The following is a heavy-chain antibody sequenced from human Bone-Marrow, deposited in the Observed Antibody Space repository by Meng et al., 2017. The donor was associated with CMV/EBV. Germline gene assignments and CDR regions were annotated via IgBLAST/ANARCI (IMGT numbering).Heavy chain of an antibody. V-gene: IGHV4-34*01. CDR3: ARGVVLPAAMRWYFDY. CDR2: IYHSGST. Sequence: SETLSLTCAVYGGSFSGYYWSWIRQPPGKGLEWIGEIYHSGSTNYNPSLKSRVTISVDKSKNQFSLKLSSVTAADTAVYYWARGVVLPAAMRWYFDYWGQGTLVTVSS. J-gene: IGHJ4*02. CDR1: GGSFSGYY. D-gene: IGHD2-2*01.